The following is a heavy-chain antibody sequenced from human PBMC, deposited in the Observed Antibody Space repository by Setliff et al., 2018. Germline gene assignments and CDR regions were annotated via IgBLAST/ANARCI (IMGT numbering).Heavy chain of an antibody. V-gene: IGHV4-38-2*01. CDR3: ARGRNVAARLFDS. J-gene: IGHJ4*02. D-gene: IGHD6-6*01. CDR2: INLRGRT. CDR1: GHSISSTGHY. Sequence: PSETLSLTCGVSGHSISSTGHYWGWIRQPPGKELEWIGSINLRGRTYYNPSLKSRVTISVDTSKNQFSLKVTSVTAADTAVYFCARGRNVAARLFDSWGQGTLVTVSS.